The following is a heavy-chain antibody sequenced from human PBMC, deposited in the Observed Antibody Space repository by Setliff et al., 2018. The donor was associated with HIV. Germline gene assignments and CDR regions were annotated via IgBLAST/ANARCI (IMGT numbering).Heavy chain of an antibody. V-gene: IGHV4-38-2*01. CDR1: GYYISSNFL. CDR2: IHHAGST. D-gene: IGHD2-21*02. CDR3: ARHDCGGNCDINWFDP. J-gene: IGHJ5*02. Sequence: KASETLSLTCAVSGYYISSNFLWGWVRQPPGQGLEWIGSIHHAGSTYYHPSLKSRVRISLDTSKNQFSLKLSSVTAADTAVYYCARHDCGGNCDINWFDPWGQGTLVTVSS.